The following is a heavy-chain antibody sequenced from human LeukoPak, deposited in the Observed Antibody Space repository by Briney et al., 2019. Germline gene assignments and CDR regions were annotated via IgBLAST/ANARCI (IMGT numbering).Heavy chain of an antibody. CDR3: ARLPLGAFGEVLNFDC. J-gene: IGHJ4*02. CDR2: INDSGTT. Sequence: PSETLSLTCTVSGGSISSYYWSWIRQPPGKGLEWIGDINDSGTTNYNPTLKSRVTISIDTSKNQFSLKVKSVTAADTAVYYCARLPLGAFGEVLNFDCWGQGTLVIVSS. CDR1: GGSISSYY. D-gene: IGHD3-10*01. V-gene: IGHV4-34*01.